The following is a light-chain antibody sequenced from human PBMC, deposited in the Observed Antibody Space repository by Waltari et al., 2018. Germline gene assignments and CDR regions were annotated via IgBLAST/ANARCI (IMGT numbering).Light chain of an antibody. V-gene: IGLV2-23*02. CDR1: ALPRQYT. J-gene: IGLJ1*01. CDR2: EVT. CDR3: CSYAGTGTFLYV. Sequence: LTQPPSVSVSPGQTARITCSGDALPRQYTYWYQLHPGKAPKLIIYEVTKRPSGVSHRFSGSKSGNTASLTISGLQSDDEADYYCCSYAGTGTFLYVFGTGSRVTV.